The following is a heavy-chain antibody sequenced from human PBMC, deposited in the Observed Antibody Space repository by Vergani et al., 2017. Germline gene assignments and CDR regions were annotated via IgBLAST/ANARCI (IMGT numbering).Heavy chain of an antibody. Sequence: VQLVESGGGVVQPGRSLRLSCVMSGFTVTNYAIFWVRQAPGKGLEWVSVIYSGGSTYYADSVKGRFTISRDNSKNTLYLQMNSLRAEDTAVYYCARVPINDFLFDYWGQGTLVTVSS. CDR1: GFTVTNYA. D-gene: IGHD2-2*01. J-gene: IGHJ4*02. CDR3: ARVPINDFLFDY. V-gene: IGHV3-66*01. CDR2: IYSGGST.